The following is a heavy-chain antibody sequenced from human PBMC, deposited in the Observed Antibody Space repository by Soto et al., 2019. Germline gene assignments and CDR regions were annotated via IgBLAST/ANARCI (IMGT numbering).Heavy chain of an antibody. Sequence: GYLILSCASSGFSFGSYSMTWVRQAPGMGLEWVSVIGGDAVTTYYADSVKGRFTVSRDNSKNTVHLQMNRLRAEDTAVYYCAKALYSSTSSRGMDVWGKGSTVTVSS. V-gene: IGHV3-23*01. CDR2: IGGDAVTT. CDR3: AKALYSSTSSRGMDV. J-gene: IGHJ6*04. D-gene: IGHD6-19*01. CDR1: GFSFGSYS.